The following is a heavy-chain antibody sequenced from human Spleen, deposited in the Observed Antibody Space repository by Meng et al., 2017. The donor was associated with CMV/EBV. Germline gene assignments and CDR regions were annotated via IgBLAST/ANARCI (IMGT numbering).Heavy chain of an antibody. D-gene: IGHD3-3*01. V-gene: IGHV3-48*03. CDR1: GFTCISYE. J-gene: IGHJ6*02. CDR3: ARGGRMDDFWSGSYPYGMDV. CDR2: ISSSGSTI. Sequence: GESLKSSCAASGFTCISYEMNWVRQAPGKGLEWVSYISSSGSTIYYADSVKGRFTISRDKAKNSLYLQMNSLRAEDTAVYYCARGGRMDDFWSGSYPYGMDVWGQGTTVTVSS.